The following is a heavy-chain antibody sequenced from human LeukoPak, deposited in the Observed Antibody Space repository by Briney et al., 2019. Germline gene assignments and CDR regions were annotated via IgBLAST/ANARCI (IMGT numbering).Heavy chain of an antibody. Sequence: PSETLSLTCTVSGCSISSYYWGWIRHAPGKGLEWIGYIYYSGSTYYNTSLKSRVTISVDTSNNQFSLKLSSVTAADTAVYYCARTTEGYCRGRSCYSYYYYMDVWGKGTTVPVFS. V-gene: IGHV4-59*01. D-gene: IGHD2-15*01. CDR2: IYYSGST. CDR1: GCSISSYY. CDR3: ARTTEGYCRGRSCYSYYYYMDV. J-gene: IGHJ6*03.